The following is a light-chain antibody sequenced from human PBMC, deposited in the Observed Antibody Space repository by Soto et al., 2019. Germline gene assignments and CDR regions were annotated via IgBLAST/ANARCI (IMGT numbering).Light chain of an antibody. CDR3: QQYGSSPV. V-gene: IGKV3-15*01. J-gene: IGKJ1*01. Sequence: MMMTQSPATLSVSPGERVTLSCRTSHSVNSHVAWYQQKPGQAPRLLLYGASTRATGIPVRFSGSGFGTEFTLTLSSLQSEDFAVYYCQQYGSSPVFGQGTKVDIK. CDR2: GAS. CDR1: HSVNSH.